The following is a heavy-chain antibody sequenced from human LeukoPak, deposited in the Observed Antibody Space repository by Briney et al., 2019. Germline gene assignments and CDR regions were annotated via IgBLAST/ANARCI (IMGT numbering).Heavy chain of an antibody. CDR1: GYTFTSYA. V-gene: IGHV1-3*01. J-gene: IGHJ5*02. CDR2: INAGNGNT. CDR3: ARDLGGGGSYYNWFDP. Sequence: ASVKVSCKASGYTFTSYAMHWVRQAPGQRLEWMGWINAGNGNTKYSQKLQGRVTMTTDTSTSTAYMELRSLRSDDTAVYYCARDLGGGGSYYNWFDPWGQGTLVTVSS. D-gene: IGHD1-26*01.